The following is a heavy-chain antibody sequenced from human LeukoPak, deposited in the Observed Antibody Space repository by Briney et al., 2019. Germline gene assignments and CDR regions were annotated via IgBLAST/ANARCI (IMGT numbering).Heavy chain of an antibody. V-gene: IGHV3-7*01. CDR2: IKQDGSEK. CDR3: ARFVCQVVVAASWFDP. J-gene: IGHJ5*02. D-gene: IGHD2-15*01. Sequence: GGSLRLSCAASGFTFSSYWMSWVRQAPGKGLEWVANIKQDGSEKYYVDSVKGRFTISRDNAKNSLYLQMNSLRAEDTAVYYCARFVCQVVVAASWFDPWGQGTLVTVSS. CDR1: GFTFSSYW.